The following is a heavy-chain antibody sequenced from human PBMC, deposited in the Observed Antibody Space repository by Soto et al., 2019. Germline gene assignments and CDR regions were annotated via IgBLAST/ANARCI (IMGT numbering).Heavy chain of an antibody. V-gene: IGHV1-2*02. Sequence: ASLKVSCKASGYALTDYYMHWVRQAPGQGLEWMGWINPDSGYTTYAQNFRGRVTMTRDTSISTAYMELSSLRSEDTAVYYCARGAVVPAAPYYYGMDVWGQGTTVTVSS. J-gene: IGHJ6*02. D-gene: IGHD2-2*01. CDR1: GYALTDYY. CDR2: INPDSGYT. CDR3: ARGAVVPAAPYYYGMDV.